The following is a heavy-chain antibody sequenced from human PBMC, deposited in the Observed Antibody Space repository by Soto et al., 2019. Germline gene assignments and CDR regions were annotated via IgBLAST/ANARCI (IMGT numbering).Heavy chain of an antibody. J-gene: IGHJ6*04. Sequence: ASVKVSCKASGYTFTSYGISWVRQAPGQGLEWMGWISAYNGNTNYAQKLQGRVTMTTDTSTSTAYMELSSLRSEDTAVYYCARVYDFWSGYYLAVWGKGTTVTVSS. D-gene: IGHD3-3*01. CDR1: GYTFTSYG. CDR3: ARVYDFWSGYYLAV. CDR2: ISAYNGNT. V-gene: IGHV1-18*01.